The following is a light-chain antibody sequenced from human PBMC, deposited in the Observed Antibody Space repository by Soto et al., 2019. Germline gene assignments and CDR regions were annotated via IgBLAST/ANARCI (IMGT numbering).Light chain of an antibody. V-gene: IGLV2-8*01. J-gene: IGLJ1*01. CDR2: EVF. CDR3: SSYAGSNNYV. Sequence: QSVLTQPPSASGPPGQSVTISCTGTSSDVGNYNYVSWYQQHPGKAPKLMIYEVFKRPSGVPDRFSGSKSGNTASLTVSGLQAEDEADYYCSSYAGSNNYVFGTGTKVTVL. CDR1: SSDVGNYNY.